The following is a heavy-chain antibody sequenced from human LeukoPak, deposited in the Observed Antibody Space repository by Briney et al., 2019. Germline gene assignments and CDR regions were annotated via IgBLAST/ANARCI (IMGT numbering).Heavy chain of an antibody. CDR1: GGTFSCYA. V-gene: IGHV1-69*05. D-gene: IGHD1-1*01. Sequence: SVKVSCKASGGTFSCYAISWVRQAPGQGIEWMGGIIPIFGPANYAQKFQGRVTITTDESTSTAYMELSSLRSEDTAVYYCAIYLGSETTFDLWGRGTLVTVSS. CDR3: AIYLGSETTFDL. CDR2: IIPIFGPA. J-gene: IGHJ2*01.